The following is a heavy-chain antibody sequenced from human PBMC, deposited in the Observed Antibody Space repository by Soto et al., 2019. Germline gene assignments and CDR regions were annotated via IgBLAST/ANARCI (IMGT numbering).Heavy chain of an antibody. Sequence: QVQLVQSGAEVKKPGSSVKVSCKASGGTFSSYTISWVRQAPGQGLEWMGRIIPILGIANYAQKFQGRVTITADKSTSTAYMELSSLRSEDTAVYYCASPPDDYGDSGDYFDYWGQGTLVTVSS. CDR1: GGTFSSYT. J-gene: IGHJ4*02. CDR3: ASPPDDYGDSGDYFDY. CDR2: IIPILGIA. V-gene: IGHV1-69*02. D-gene: IGHD4-17*01.